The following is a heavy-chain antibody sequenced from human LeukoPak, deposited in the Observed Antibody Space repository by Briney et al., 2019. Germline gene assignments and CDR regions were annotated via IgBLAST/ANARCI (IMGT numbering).Heavy chain of an antibody. CDR2: IYHSGST. CDR3: ARCGQYYDFWSGYYPPYYYYYYYMDV. D-gene: IGHD3-3*01. CDR1: GYSISSGYY. V-gene: IGHV4-38-2*02. J-gene: IGHJ6*03. Sequence: SETLSLTCTVSGYSISSGYYWGWIRQPPGKGLEWIGSIYHSGSTYYNPSLKSRVTISVDTSKNQFSLKLSSVTAADTAVYYCARCGQYYDFWSGYYPPYYYYYYYMDVWGKGTTVTVSS.